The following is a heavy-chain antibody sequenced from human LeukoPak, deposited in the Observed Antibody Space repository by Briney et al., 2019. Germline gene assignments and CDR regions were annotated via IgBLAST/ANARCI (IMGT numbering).Heavy chain of an antibody. D-gene: IGHD1-1*01. CDR2: IYHSGST. Sequence: SQTLSLTCAVSGGSISSGGYSWSWIRQPPGKGLEWIGYIYHSGSTYYNPSLKSRVTISVDRSKNQFSLKLSSVTAADTAVYYCARDAGHQLSRRNYYAMDVWGQGTTVTVSS. V-gene: IGHV4-30-2*01. CDR3: ARDAGHQLSRRNYYAMDV. J-gene: IGHJ6*02. CDR1: GGSISSGGYS.